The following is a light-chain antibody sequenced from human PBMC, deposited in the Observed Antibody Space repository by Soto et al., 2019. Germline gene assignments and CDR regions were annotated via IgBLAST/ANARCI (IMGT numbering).Light chain of an antibody. Sequence: EIVLTQSPATLSLSPGERATLSCRASQSVSSYLAWYQQKPCQAPRLLIYDASNRATGIPARFSGSRSGTDFTLTISSLQPEDCAVYHCQQHSNLPLIFTFGPGTKVDIK. J-gene: IGKJ3*01. V-gene: IGKV3-11*01. CDR2: DAS. CDR1: QSVSSY. CDR3: QQHSNLPLIFT.